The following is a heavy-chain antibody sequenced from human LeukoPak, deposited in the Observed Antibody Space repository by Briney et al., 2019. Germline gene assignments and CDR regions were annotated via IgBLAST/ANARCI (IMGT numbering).Heavy chain of an antibody. CDR3: ARHRYCSGGSCYPENYYFDY. J-gene: IGHJ4*02. Sequence: GASLKISCKGSGYSFTSYWIGWVRQMPGKGLEWMGIIYPGDSDTRYSPSFQGQVTISADKSISTAYLQWSSLKASDTAMYYCARHRYCSGGSCYPENYYFDYWGQGTLVTVSS. D-gene: IGHD2-15*01. CDR2: IYPGDSDT. V-gene: IGHV5-51*01. CDR1: GYSFTSYW.